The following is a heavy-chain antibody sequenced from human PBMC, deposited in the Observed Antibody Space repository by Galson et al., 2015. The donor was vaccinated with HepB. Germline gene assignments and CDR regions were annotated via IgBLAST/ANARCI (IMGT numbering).Heavy chain of an antibody. CDR1: GFTFSGSA. D-gene: IGHD2-15*01. Sequence: SLRLSCAASGFTFSGSAMHWVHQASGKGLEWVGRIRSKANSYATAYAASVKGRFTISRDDLKNTAYLQMNSLKTEDTAVYYCTRHRYCSGGSCYFPWDYWGQGTLVTVSS. V-gene: IGHV3-73*01. J-gene: IGHJ4*02. CDR3: TRHRYCSGGSCYFPWDY. CDR2: IRSKANSYAT.